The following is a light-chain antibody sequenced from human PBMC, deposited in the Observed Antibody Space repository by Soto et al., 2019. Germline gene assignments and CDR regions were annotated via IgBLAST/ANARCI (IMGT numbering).Light chain of an antibody. CDR1: QSIGSW. CDR3: QQYNVYPWT. V-gene: IGKV1-5*03. Sequence: DIQMTQSPSTLSASVGDRVTITCRASQSIGSWLAWYQQKPGKAPKLLIYRASSLESEVPSRFSVSESGTEFTLIINSLQPDDFATYYCQQYNVYPWTFGQGTKVEIK. CDR2: RAS. J-gene: IGKJ1*01.